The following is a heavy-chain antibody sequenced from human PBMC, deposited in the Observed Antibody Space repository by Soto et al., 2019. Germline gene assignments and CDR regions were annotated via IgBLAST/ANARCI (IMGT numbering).Heavy chain of an antibody. CDR3: AREKSVLAAIGDI. CDR2: IKHDAGEA. V-gene: IGHV3-7*01. J-gene: IGHJ1*01. D-gene: IGHD2-21*02. Sequence: SLRLSCTASGFNFDEYWMTWVRHTPGKGLEWVANIKHDAGEAHYVDSVKGRFIIFRDNTRNSLYLQMNSLRVEDTGIYYCAREKSVLAAIGDIWGQGTRVTVSS. CDR1: GFNFDEYW.